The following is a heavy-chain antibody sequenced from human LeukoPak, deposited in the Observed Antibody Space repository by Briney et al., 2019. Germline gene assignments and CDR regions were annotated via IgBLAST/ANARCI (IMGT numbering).Heavy chain of an antibody. CDR2: FVVNGVNK. J-gene: IGHJ4*02. D-gene: IGHD3-22*01. Sequence: GGSLRLSCAASGFTFTSDATSWVRQAPGKGLEWVSAFVVNGVNKQYADSVEGRFTISRDNAKNSLYLQMNSLRAEDTAVYYCSVYDSSGYKTFDYWGQGTLVTVSS. CDR1: GFTFTSDA. CDR3: SVYDSSGYKTFDY. V-gene: IGHV3-23*01.